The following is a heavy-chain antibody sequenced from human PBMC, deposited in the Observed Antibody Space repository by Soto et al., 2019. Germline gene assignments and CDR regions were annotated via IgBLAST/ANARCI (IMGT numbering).Heavy chain of an antibody. CDR2: INSDGSNT. V-gene: IGHV3-74*01. CDR3: ASSLLTPFDY. CDR1: GFTFSDYW. J-gene: IGHJ4*02. D-gene: IGHD7-27*01. Sequence: EVQLVESGGGLVQPGGSLRLSCAASGFTFSDYWMRWVRQAPGKGLVWVSRINSDGSNTFYADSVKGRITISSDNAKNTLYLQMNSLRAEDTAVYYCASSLLTPFDYWGQGTLVTVSS.